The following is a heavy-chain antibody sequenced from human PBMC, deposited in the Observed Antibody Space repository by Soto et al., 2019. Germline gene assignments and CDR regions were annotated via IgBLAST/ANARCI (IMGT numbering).Heavy chain of an antibody. CDR1: GFTFSSYA. J-gene: IGHJ4*02. Sequence: GSLRLSCAASGFTFSSYAIHLVLHAPGKGLEWVAVISYDGSNKYYADSVKGRFTISRDNSKNTLYLQMNSLRAEDTAVYYCARDYDSAYYFDYWGQGTLVTVSS. CDR3: ARDYDSAYYFDY. D-gene: IGHD3-22*01. V-gene: IGHV3-30-3*01. CDR2: ISYDGSNK.